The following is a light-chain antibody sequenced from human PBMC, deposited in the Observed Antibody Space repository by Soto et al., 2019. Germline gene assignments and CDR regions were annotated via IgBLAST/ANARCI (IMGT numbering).Light chain of an antibody. J-gene: IGLJ1*01. CDR3: CSYAGSSTYV. V-gene: IGLV2-23*01. Sequence: QSVLTQPASVSGSPGQSITIPCTGTSSDVGKYNLVSWYQQHPGKAPKLMIYEGSKRPSGVSNRFSGSKSGNTASLTISGLQAEDEADYYCCSYAGSSTYVFGTGTKLTVL. CDR2: EGS. CDR1: SSDVGKYNL.